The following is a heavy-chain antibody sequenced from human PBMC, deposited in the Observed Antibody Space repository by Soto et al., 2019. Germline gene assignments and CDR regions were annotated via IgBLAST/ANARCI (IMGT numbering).Heavy chain of an antibody. V-gene: IGHV3-30-3*01. CDR2: ISHDGSNT. J-gene: IGHJ4*02. CDR3: ARDQHPDLDY. Sequence: QVQLVESGGGVVQPGRSLRLSCAASGFTLSNHAVHWVRQAPGKGLEWVALISHDGSNTYYADSVKGRFTISRDNSKNTVYVQMNSLRIEDTAVYYCARDQHPDLDYWGQGTLVTVSS. CDR1: GFTLSNHA.